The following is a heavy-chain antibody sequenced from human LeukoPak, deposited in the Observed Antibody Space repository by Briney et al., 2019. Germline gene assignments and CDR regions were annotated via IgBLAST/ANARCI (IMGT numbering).Heavy chain of an antibody. CDR3: ARDHLGPFEY. CDR2: IYYGGST. V-gene: IGHV4-59*01. D-gene: IGHD3-3*02. Sequence: SETLSLTCTVSGGSISTYYWSWIRQPPGKGLEWIGYIYYGGSTNYNPSLKSRVTISVDTSKNQFSLKLSSVTAADTAVYYCARDHLGPFEYWGQGTLVTVSS. J-gene: IGHJ4*02. CDR1: GGSISTYY.